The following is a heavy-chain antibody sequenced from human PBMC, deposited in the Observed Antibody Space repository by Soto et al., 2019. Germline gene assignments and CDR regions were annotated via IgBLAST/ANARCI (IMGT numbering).Heavy chain of an antibody. D-gene: IGHD3-10*01. Sequence: SETLSLTCTVSGGSISSYYWSWIRQPPGKGLEWIGYIYYSGITNYNPSLKSRVTISVDTSKNQFSLKLSSVTAADTAVYYCARRGVSYYYGSGRTSDTGWFDPWGQGTLVTVSS. CDR3: ARRGVSYYYGSGRTSDTGWFDP. CDR1: GGSISSYY. V-gene: IGHV4-59*12. CDR2: IYYSGIT. J-gene: IGHJ5*02.